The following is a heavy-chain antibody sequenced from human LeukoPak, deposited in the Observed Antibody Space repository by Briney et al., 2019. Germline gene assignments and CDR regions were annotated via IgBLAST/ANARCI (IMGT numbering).Heavy chain of an antibody. V-gene: IGHV4-39*01. CDR2: IYYSGST. CDR1: GGSISSSSYY. J-gene: IGHJ4*02. D-gene: IGHD3-16*02. Sequence: SETLSLTCTVSGGSISSSSYYWGWIRQHPGKGLEWIGSIYYSGSTYYNPSLKSRVTISVDTSKNQFSLKVSSVTAADTAMYYCARKITVWGSYPRHLSPFDYWGQGTLVTVSS. CDR3: ARKITVWGSYPRHLSPFDY.